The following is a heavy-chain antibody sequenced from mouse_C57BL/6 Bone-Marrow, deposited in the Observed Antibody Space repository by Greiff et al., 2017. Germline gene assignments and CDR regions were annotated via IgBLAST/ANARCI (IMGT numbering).Heavy chain of an antibody. CDR2: IYPGSGST. Sequence: VQLQQPGAELVKPGASVKMSCKASGYTFTSYWITWVKQRPGQGLEWIGDIYPGSGSTNYNEKFKSKATLTVDTSSSTAYRQRSSLTSEDSAVYYCARGGPTAQATTFDYWGQGTTLTVSS. V-gene: IGHV1-55*01. D-gene: IGHD3-2*02. CDR3: ARGGPTAQATTFDY. CDR1: GYTFTSYW. J-gene: IGHJ2*01.